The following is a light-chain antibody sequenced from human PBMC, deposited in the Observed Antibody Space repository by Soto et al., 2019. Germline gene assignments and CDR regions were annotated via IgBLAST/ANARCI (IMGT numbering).Light chain of an antibody. CDR1: SGSVSTSYY. V-gene: IGLV8-61*01. J-gene: IGLJ3*02. CDR3: VLYMGSGISM. CDR2: NTN. Sequence: QTVVTQEPSFSVSPGRTVTLTCGLTSGSVSTSYYPSWYQQTPGQTPRTLIYNTNTRSSGVPDRFSGSIVGNKAALTITGAQADDESDYYCVLYMGSGISMFGGGTKLTVL.